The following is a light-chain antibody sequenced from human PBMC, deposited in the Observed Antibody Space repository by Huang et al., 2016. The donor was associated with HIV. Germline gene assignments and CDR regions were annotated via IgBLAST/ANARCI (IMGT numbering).Light chain of an antibody. CDR1: QSVTNF. CDR2: DAS. V-gene: IGKV3-11*01. J-gene: IGKJ2*01. CDR3: QQRNDWPPYT. Sequence: EVVLTQSPATLSLSPGELATLSCRASQSVTNFLAWYQQKPGQPPRRLIYDASTRATGIPHRFSGSGSGTDFTLTISSLEPEDFAVYYCQQRNDWPPYTFGQGTRLGIK.